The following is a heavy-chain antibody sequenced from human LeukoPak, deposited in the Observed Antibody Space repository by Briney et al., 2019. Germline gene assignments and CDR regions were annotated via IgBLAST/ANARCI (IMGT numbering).Heavy chain of an antibody. D-gene: IGHD2-8*01. V-gene: IGHV3-23*01. CDR3: AKMVREFYTISYYFDY. CDR2: ISGSDAGT. CDR1: GFTFSSYA. J-gene: IGHJ4*02. Sequence: QPGGSLRLSCAVSGFTFSSYAMNWVRQAPAKGLEWVSGISGSDAGTFYADSVKGRFTISRDNSKNTLYLQMNSLRAEDTAVYYCAKMVREFYTISYYFDYWGQGILVTVSS.